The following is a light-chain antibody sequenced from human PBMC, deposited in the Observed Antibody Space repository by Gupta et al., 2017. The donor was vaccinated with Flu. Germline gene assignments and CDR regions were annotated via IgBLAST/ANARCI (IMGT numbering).Light chain of an antibody. Sequence: TLSVSPGERATLSCRASQSVSRYLAWYQQKPGQAPRLLVYGASTRATGIPARFSGSGSGTEFTLTINSLQSEDFAVYYCQQYNNWPPGVTFGPGTKVEIK. V-gene: IGKV3-15*01. CDR2: GAS. J-gene: IGKJ3*01. CDR3: QQYNNWPPGVT. CDR1: QSVSRY.